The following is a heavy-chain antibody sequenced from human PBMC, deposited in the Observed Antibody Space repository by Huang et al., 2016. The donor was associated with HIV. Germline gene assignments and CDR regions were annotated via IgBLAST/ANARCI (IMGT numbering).Heavy chain of an antibody. CDR3: ARSVPRWGLATIWTLVY. Sequence: QVQLVKSGAAVKKSGSSVKLSCQSSGGGSSSYAISWVRQARGQGLEWMGGITHIFGTTDDAPRFQGRGTITVYDSTNTAYIELSSLEYDDTALYYCARSVPRWGLATIWTLVYWGQGTLVTVSS. V-gene: IGHV1-69*13. CDR1: GGGSSSYA. J-gene: IGHJ4*02. CDR2: ITHIFGTT. D-gene: IGHD5-12*01.